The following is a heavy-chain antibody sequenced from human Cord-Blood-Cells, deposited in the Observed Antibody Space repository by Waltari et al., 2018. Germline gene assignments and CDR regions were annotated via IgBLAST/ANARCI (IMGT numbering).Heavy chain of an antibody. CDR2: IIPILGIA. J-gene: IGHJ4*02. D-gene: IGHD3-10*01. Sequence: QVQLVQSGAEVKKPGYSVKVSCKASGGTFSSYAISWVRQAPGQGLEWMGRIIPILGIANYAQKFQGRVTITADKSTSTAYMELSSLRSEDTAVYYCASLNFGRSTRADWGQGTLVTVSS. CDR1: GGTFSSYA. CDR3: ASLNFGRSTRAD. V-gene: IGHV1-69*09.